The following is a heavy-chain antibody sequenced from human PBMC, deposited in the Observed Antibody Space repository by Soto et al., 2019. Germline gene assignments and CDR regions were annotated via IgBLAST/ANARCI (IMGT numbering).Heavy chain of an antibody. CDR1: GDTFKNCV. V-gene: IGHV1-69*01. J-gene: IGHJ6*02. Sequence: QVQVVQSGGEVRRPGSSVKVSCKASGDTFKNCVISWVRQAPGQGLEWMGGIIPLFGTTDFAQRFQGRLTITTDESTTTAYMELSRLRSEATATYYCAAELGFGKLSVVWGQGTTVIVSS. D-gene: IGHD3-10*01. CDR3: AAELGFGKLSVV. CDR2: IIPLFGTT.